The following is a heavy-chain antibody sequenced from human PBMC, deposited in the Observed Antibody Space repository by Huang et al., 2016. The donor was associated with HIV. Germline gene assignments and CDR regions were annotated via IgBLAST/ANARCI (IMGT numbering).Heavy chain of an antibody. J-gene: IGHJ4*02. CDR1: GGSFSDQL. D-gene: IGHD3-16*01. CDR3: AMSLRYQYDSRSYWGRYFDY. CDR2: VNPRVRAP. V-gene: IGHV1-69*01. Sequence: QVQLEQSGPAVRKPGSSVKVSCQASGGSFSDQLISWVLQAPGQRFEWMGGVNPRVRAPAYAQEFKGRVKMTAYESTATIYMEINSLASEDTAVYYCAMSLRYQYDSRSYWGRYFDYWGQGTLVTVSS.